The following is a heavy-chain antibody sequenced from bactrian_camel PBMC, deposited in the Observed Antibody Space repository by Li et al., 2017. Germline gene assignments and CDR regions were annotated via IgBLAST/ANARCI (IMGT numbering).Heavy chain of an antibody. CDR3: ANRGAYYSGGYYSNTLPSDADFGY. CDR1: GFTFDETD. CDR2: IRPDGST. J-gene: IGHJ6*01. Sequence: VQLVESGGGLVQPGGSLRLSCAASGFTFDETDMGWYRQAPGNECEALAVIRPDGSTEYADSVKGRFIISRDSAKNMVYLQMNSLKTEDTAMYYCANRGAYYSGGYYSNTLPSDADFGYWGQGTQVTVS. V-gene: IGHV3S66*01. D-gene: IGHD2*01.